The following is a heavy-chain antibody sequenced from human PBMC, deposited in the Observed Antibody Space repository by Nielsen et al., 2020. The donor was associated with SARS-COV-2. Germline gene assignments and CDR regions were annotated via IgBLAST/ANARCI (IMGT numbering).Heavy chain of an antibody. J-gene: IGHJ4*02. Sequence: GESLKISCAASGFTFDDYAMHWIRQPPGKGLEWVSYITSSGDNVYYADSVKGRFTISRDNAKNSLFLEMHSLTVEDAAVYYCASSGWLDYWGRGTLVTVSS. CDR2: ITSSGDNV. CDR1: GFTFDDYA. D-gene: IGHD6-19*01. V-gene: IGHV3-11*04. CDR3: ASSGWLDY.